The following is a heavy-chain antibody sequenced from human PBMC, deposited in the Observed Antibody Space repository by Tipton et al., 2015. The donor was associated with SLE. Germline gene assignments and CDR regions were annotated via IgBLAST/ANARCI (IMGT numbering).Heavy chain of an antibody. CDR2: IYHSGST. V-gene: IGHV4-38-2*02. CDR1: GYPISSAYY. D-gene: IGHD6-13*01. Sequence: GLVKPSETLSLTCTVSGYPISSAYYWGWIRQPPGKGLGWIGSIYHSGSTYYNPSLKSRVTISVDTSKNQFFLNLISVPAADTAVYYCARDAFGIAAAGGFDYWGQGTLVTVSS. J-gene: IGHJ4*02. CDR3: ARDAFGIAAAGGFDY.